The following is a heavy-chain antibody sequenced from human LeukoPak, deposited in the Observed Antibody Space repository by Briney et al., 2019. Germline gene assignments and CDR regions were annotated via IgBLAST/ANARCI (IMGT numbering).Heavy chain of an antibody. D-gene: IGHD3-22*01. Sequence: PSETLSLTCAVYGGSFSGYYWSWIRQPPGKGLEWIGEINHSGSTNYNPSLKSRVTISVDTSKNQFSLKLSSVTAADTAVYYCARGLRLNTMIVVVIFDYWGQGTLVTVSS. J-gene: IGHJ4*02. CDR1: GGSFSGYY. V-gene: IGHV4-34*01. CDR3: ARGLRLNTMIVVVIFDY. CDR2: INHSGST.